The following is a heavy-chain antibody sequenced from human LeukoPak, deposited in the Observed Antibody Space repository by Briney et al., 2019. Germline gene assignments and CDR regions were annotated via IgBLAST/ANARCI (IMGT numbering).Heavy chain of an antibody. D-gene: IGHD2-2*01. J-gene: IGHJ5*02. CDR2: ISSSSSYI. CDR3: ARDAVPAGSPNWFDP. Sequence: PGGSLRLSCAASGFTFSSYSMNWVRQAPGKGLEWVSSISSSSSYIYYANSMKGRFTISRDNAKNSLYLQMNSLRAEDTAVYYCARDAVPAGSPNWFDPWGQGTLVTVSS. V-gene: IGHV3-21*01. CDR1: GFTFSSYS.